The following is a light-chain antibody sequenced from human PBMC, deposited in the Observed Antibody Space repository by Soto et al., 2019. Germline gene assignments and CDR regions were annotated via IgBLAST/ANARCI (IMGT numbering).Light chain of an antibody. Sequence: EIVLTQSQATLSLSPGERATLSCWASQSVSSSYLAWYQQKPGLAPRLLIYDASSRATGIPDRFSGSGSGTDFTLTISRLEPEDFAVFYCQQYGNSPEPVVQGTKLEI. CDR1: QSVSSSY. CDR2: DAS. J-gene: IGKJ2*01. CDR3: QQYGNSPEP. V-gene: IGKV3D-20*01.